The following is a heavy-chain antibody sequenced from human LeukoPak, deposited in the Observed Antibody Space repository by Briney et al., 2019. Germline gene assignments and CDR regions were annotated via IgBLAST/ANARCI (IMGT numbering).Heavy chain of an antibody. CDR1: GGSFSGYY. Sequence: MTSETLSLTCAVYGGSFSGYYSSWIRQPPGKGLEWIGEINHSGSTNYNPSLKSRVTISVGTSKNQFSLKLSSVTAADTAVYYCGAVGFYFDYWGQGTLVTVSS. CDR3: GAVGFYFDY. D-gene: IGHD3-16*01. V-gene: IGHV4-34*01. CDR2: INHSGST. J-gene: IGHJ4*02.